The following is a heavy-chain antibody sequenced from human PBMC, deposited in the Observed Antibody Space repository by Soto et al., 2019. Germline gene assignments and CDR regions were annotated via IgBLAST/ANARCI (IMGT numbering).Heavy chain of an antibody. CDR2: IYPGSSEI. Sequence: EVQLVQSGAEVKKPGESLKISCKASGYNFARSSIGWVRQMPGKGLEWVAIIYPGSSEITYSPSFQGQVTISADMSISTAYLQWSSLKASDTAFYYCAPYYNYWKIWGQGTLVTVSS. V-gene: IGHV5-51*01. CDR1: GYNFARSS. D-gene: IGHD3-3*01. CDR3: APYYNYWKI. J-gene: IGHJ4*02.